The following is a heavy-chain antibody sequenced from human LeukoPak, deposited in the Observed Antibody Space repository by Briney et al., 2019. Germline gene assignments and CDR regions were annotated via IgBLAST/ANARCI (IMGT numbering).Heavy chain of an antibody. CDR3: ASRRDIVVVPAAMAFDY. J-gene: IGHJ4*02. Sequence: SETLSLTCTVSGGSISSSSYYWGWLRQPPGKGLEWIGSIYYSGSTYYNPSLKSRDTISVDTSKNQFSLKLSSVTAADTAVYYCASRRDIVVVPAAMAFDYWGQGTLVTVSS. V-gene: IGHV4-39*01. D-gene: IGHD2-2*01. CDR2: IYYSGST. CDR1: GGSISSSSYY.